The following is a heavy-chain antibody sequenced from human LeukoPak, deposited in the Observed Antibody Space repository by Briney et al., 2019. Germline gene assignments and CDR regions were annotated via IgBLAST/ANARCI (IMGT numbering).Heavy chain of an antibody. D-gene: IGHD6-13*01. V-gene: IGHV4-38-2*02. CDR3: ASSGYSRGWFDP. CDR2: IYHSGST. CDR1: GYSISSGYY. Sequence: SETLSLTCTVSGYSISSGYYWGWIRQPPGKGLEWIGSIYHSGSTYYNPSLKSRVTISVDTSKNQFSLKLSSVTAADTAGYYCASSGYSRGWFDPWGQGTLVTVSS. J-gene: IGHJ5*02.